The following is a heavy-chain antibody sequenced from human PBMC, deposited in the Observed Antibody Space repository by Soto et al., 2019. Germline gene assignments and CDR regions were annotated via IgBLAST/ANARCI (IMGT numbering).Heavy chain of an antibody. J-gene: IGHJ4*02. V-gene: IGHV3-66*01. CDR1: GFTVSTKY. D-gene: IGHD3-16*01. Sequence: EVQLVESGGGLVQPGGSLRLSCAASGFTVSTKYMSWVRQAPGKGLEWVSVIYSGGSTFYADSVRGRFTISRDNSKNTVNLQMNSLRAEDTAVYYCAGEPWAADYWGQGTLVTVSS. CDR3: AGEPWAADY. CDR2: IYSGGST.